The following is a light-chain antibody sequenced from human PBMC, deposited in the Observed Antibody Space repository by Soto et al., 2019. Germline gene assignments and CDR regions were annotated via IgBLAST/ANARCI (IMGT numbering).Light chain of an antibody. V-gene: IGLV1-40*01. CDR1: SSNIGAGYD. Sequence: QSVLTQPPSVSGAPGQRVTISCTGSSSNIGAGYDVHWYQQLPGTAPKLLIYGNSNRPSGVPDRFSGSESGTSASLAITGLRAVDEADYYCQSYDSSLSGWVFGGGTKVTVL. CDR2: GNS. J-gene: IGLJ3*02. CDR3: QSYDSSLSGWV.